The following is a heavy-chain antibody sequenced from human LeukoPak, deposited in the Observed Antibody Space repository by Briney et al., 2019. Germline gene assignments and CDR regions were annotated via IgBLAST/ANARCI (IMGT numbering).Heavy chain of an antibody. D-gene: IGHD2-15*01. V-gene: IGHV1-46*01. J-gene: IGHJ4*02. CDR3: AALGYCSGGSCYGTGLFDY. CDR1: GYTFTSYY. Sequence: GASVKVSCKASGYTFTSYYMHWVRQAPGQGLEWMGIINPSGGSTSYAQKFQGRVTMTRDTSTSTVYMELSGLRSEDTAVYYCAALGYCSGGSCYGTGLFDYWGQGTLVTVSS. CDR2: INPSGGST.